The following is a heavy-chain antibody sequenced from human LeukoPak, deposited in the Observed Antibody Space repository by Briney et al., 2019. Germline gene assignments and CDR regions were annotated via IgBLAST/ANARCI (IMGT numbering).Heavy chain of an antibody. CDR3: AKDLFDSYYYQNSAYPPDH. D-gene: IGHD3-22*01. J-gene: IGHJ5*02. CDR2: ISYDGSNK. Sequence: GGSLRLSCAASGFTFSSYGMHWVRQAPGKGLEWVSLISYDGSNKYYADSLQGRFTISRDNSKDTLYLQMNSLRPEDTAVYYCAKDLFDSYYYQNSAYPPDHWGQGTLVTVSS. V-gene: IGHV3-30*18. CDR1: GFTFSSYG.